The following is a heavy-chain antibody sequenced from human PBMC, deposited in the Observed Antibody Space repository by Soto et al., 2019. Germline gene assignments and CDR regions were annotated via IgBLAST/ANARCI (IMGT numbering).Heavy chain of an antibody. V-gene: IGHV3-21*01. CDR3: ARLPGPLVSVLYIYPVDARETPSDVDV. D-gene: IGHD2-21*02. CDR2: ISSSSSYI. Sequence: GGSLRLSCAASGFTFSSYSMNWVRQAPGKGLEWVSSISSSSSYIYYTDSVKGRFTISRDNAKNTLYLQMNDLRHEDTAVYYCARLPGPLVSVLYIYPVDARETPSDVDVWGQGTSVTVSS. J-gene: IGHJ6*02. CDR1: GFTFSSYS.